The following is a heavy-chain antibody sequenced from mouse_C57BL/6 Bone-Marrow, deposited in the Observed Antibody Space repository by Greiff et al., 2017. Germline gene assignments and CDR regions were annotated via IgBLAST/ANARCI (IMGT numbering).Heavy chain of an antibody. D-gene: IGHD2-1*01. CDR1: GYTFTSYW. V-gene: IGHV1-69*01. Sequence: VQLQQPGAELVMPGASVKLSCKASGYTFTSYWMHWVKQRPGQGLEWIGEIDPSDSYTNYNQKFKGKSTLTVDNSSSTAYMQLSSLTSVESAVYYCAYDPVSLLWGKWFAYWGQGTLVTVSA. CDR3: AYDPVSLLWGKWFAY. J-gene: IGHJ3*01. CDR2: IDPSDSYT.